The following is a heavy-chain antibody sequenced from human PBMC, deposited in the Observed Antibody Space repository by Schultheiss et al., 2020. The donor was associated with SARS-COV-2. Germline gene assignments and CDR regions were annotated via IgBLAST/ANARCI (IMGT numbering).Heavy chain of an antibody. CDR1: GGSISSGDYY. CDR2: IHYSGST. D-gene: IGHD5-18*01. Sequence: SETLSLTCTVSGGSISSGDYYWSWIRQPPGKGLEWIGYIHYSGSTNSNPSLEGRVVTSVDTSKNQFSLKLSSVTAADTAIYYCAGSGYRYGARWWGQGALVTVSS. CDR3: AGSGYRYGARW. V-gene: IGHV4-61*08. J-gene: IGHJ4*02.